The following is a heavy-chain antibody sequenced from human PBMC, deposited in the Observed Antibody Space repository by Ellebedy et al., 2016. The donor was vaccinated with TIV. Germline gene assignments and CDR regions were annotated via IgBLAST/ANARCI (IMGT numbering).Heavy chain of an antibody. CDR2: INHSGST. J-gene: IGHJ4*02. CDR1: GGSFSGYY. D-gene: IGHD4-17*01. V-gene: IGHV4-34*01. CDR3: ARTHGDIDY. Sequence: SETLSLTXAVYGGSFSGYYWSWIRQPPGKGLEWIGEINHSGSTNYNPSLKSRVTISVDTSKNQFSLKLSSVTAADTAVYYCARTHGDIDYWGQGTLVTVSS.